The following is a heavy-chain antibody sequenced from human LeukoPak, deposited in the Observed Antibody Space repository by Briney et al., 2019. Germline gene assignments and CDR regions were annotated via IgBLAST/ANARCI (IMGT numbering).Heavy chain of an antibody. V-gene: IGHV3-21*04. CDR2: ISSSSSYI. D-gene: IGHD6-19*01. J-gene: IGHJ4*02. CDR3: AKGQAGQWLVMPSDY. Sequence: GGSLRLSCAASGFTFSSYSMNWVRQAPGKGLEWVSSISSSSSYIYYADSVKGRFTISRDNAKNSLYLQMNSLRAEDTAVYYCAKGQAGQWLVMPSDYWGQGTLVTVSS. CDR1: GFTFSSYS.